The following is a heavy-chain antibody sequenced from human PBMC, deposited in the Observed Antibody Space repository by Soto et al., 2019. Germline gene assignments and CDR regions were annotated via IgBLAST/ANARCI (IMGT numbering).Heavy chain of an antibody. CDR3: APPGGGGGY. CDR2: IYSGGYT. D-gene: IGHD3-10*01. J-gene: IGHJ4*02. V-gene: IGHV3-53*01. CDR1: GFTVSNNY. Sequence: EVQLVESGGGLIQPGGSLRLSCAVSGFTVSNNYMSWVRQAPGKGLEGVSVIYSGGYTAYGDSVKGRFTISRDNPKNTLYLKMKTLGAADPAVYSCAPPGGGGGYWGQGTLVTVSS.